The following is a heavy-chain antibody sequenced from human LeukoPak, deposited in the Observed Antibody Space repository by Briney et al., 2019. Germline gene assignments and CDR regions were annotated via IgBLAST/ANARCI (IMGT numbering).Heavy chain of an antibody. D-gene: IGHD3-16*01. CDR1: GYTXTSYG. V-gene: IGHV1-18*01. J-gene: IGHJ5*02. CDR2: ISAYNGNT. CDR3: ARGTYDYTFGAPSFDP. Sequence: ASVKVSCKASGYTXTSYGISGVRQAPGQGLEWMGWISAYNGNTNYAQKLQGRVTMTTDTSTSTAYMELRSLRSDDTAVYYCARGTYDYTFGAPSFDPWGQGTLVTVSS.